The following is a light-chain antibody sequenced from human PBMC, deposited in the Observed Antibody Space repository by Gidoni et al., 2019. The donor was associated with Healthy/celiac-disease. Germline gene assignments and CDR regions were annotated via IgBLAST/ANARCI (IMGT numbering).Light chain of an antibody. CDR2: DDS. CDR3: QVCDSSSDHRGYV. Sequence: SYVLTQPPSLAEAPGQTARITCGGNNIASKSVVWYQQKPGQAPVLVVYDDSDRTSGIPERFSGSNSGNTATMTISRVEAGDEADYYCQVCDSSSDHRGYVFGTGTKVTVL. CDR1: NIASKS. V-gene: IGLV3-21*02. J-gene: IGLJ1*01.